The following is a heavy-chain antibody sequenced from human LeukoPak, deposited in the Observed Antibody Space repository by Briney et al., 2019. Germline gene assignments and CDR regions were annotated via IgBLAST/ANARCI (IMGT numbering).Heavy chain of an antibody. CDR3: ARVVRGIFDY. J-gene: IGHJ4*02. Sequence: LGRTYYRSKWYNDYAVSVKSRITINPDTSKNQFSLQLNSVTPEDTALYYCARVVRGIFDYWGQGTLVTVSS. CDR2: TYYRSKWYN. V-gene: IGHV6-1*01. D-gene: IGHD1-14*01.